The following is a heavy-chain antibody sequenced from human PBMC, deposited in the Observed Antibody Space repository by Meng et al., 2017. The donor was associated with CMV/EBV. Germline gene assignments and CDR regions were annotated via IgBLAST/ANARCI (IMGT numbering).Heavy chain of an antibody. J-gene: IGHJ4*02. CDR3: ARFVEYSNPKFDY. Sequence: SGPTLVKPTETLTLTCTVSGFPLSNGRMGVSWIRQPPGKALEWLAHIFSNDEKSYSTSLQRRLTISKDTSKSQVFLTMTNMDPVDTATYYCARFVEYSNPKFDYWGQGTLVTVSS. V-gene: IGHV2-26*01. D-gene: IGHD2/OR15-2a*01. CDR1: GFPLSNGRMG. CDR2: IFSNDEK.